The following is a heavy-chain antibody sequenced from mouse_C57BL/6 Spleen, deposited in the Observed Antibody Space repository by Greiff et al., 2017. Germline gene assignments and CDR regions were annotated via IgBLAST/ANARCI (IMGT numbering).Heavy chain of an antibody. CDR3: ARGWLLQLDYAMDY. CDR2: IYPGSGST. CDR1: GYTFTSYW. J-gene: IGHJ4*01. Sequence: QVQLKQPGAELVKPGASVKMSCKASGYTFTSYWITWVKQRPGQGLEWIGDIYPGSGSTNYNEKFKSKATLTVDTSSSTAYMQLSSLTSEDSAVYYCARGWLLQLDYAMDYWGQGTSVTVSS. D-gene: IGHD2-3*01. V-gene: IGHV1-55*01.